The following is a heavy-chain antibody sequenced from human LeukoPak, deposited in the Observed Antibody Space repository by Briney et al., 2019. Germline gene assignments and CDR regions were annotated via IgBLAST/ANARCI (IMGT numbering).Heavy chain of an antibody. V-gene: IGHV3-30-3*01. CDR2: ISYDGSNK. CDR1: GFTFSSYA. D-gene: IGHD5-18*01. CDR3: AREGYSYGVNLDY. Sequence: AGGSLRLSCAASGFTFSSYAMHWVRQAPGKGLEWVAVISYDGSNKYYADSVKGRFTISRDNSKNTLYLQMNSLRAEDTAVYYCAREGYSYGVNLDYWGQGTLVTVSS. J-gene: IGHJ4*02.